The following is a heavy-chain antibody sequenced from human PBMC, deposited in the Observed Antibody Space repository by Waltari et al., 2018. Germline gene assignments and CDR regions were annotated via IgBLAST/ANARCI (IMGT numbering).Heavy chain of an antibody. CDR1: GFTFSSYA. Sequence: EVQLLESGGGLVQPGGSLRLSCAASGFTFSSYAMSWVRPAPGRGLEWVSPISGSGGSTTYADSVKGRFTSSRENSKNTLYLQRNSLRAEDRAGYYCAKGYDIVTGYYMGWFDPWGQGTLVTVSS. D-gene: IGHD3-9*01. V-gene: IGHV3-23*01. CDR3: AKGYDIVTGYYMGWFDP. J-gene: IGHJ5*02. CDR2: ISGSGGST.